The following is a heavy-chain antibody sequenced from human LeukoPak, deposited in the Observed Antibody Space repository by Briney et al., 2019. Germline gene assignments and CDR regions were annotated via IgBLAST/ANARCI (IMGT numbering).Heavy chain of an antibody. CDR2: IWYDGSNK. CDR3: ARASRYYGSGSYPNWFDP. V-gene: IGHV3-33*08. Sequence: PGGSLRLSCAASGFTFSSYAMGWVRQAPGKGLEWVAVIWYDGSNKYYADSVKGRFTTSRDNSKDTLYLQMNSLRAEDTAVYYCARASRYYGSGSYPNWFDPWGQGTLVTVSS. D-gene: IGHD3-10*01. CDR1: GFTFSSYA. J-gene: IGHJ5*02.